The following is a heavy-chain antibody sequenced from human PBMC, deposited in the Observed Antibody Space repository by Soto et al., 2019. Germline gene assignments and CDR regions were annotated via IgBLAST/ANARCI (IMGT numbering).Heavy chain of an antibody. Sequence: QVQLVESGGGLVKPGGSLRLSCAASGFAFSDPYMSWIRQAPGKGLEWISYISSSGSTIYYADSVKGRFTISRDNAKKSLYLQMDSLTADDKAVYYCASGGASVTPPFDYWGQGNQVTVCS. V-gene: IGHV3-11*01. CDR3: ASGGASVTPPFDY. CDR2: ISSSGSTI. J-gene: IGHJ4*02. D-gene: IGHD4-17*01. CDR1: GFAFSDPY.